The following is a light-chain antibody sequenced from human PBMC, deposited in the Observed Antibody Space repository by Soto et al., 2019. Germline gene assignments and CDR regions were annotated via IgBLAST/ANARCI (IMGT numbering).Light chain of an antibody. CDR2: GAS. J-gene: IGKJ3*01. CDR1: ESISSF. V-gene: IGKV1-39*01. CDR3: QQSSSSLFT. Sequence: DIQMTQSPSSLSASAGDRVTITCRASESISSFLNWYQQKPGKAPNLLIYGASNLQTGVPSRFTGSGSGTDFTLTISSLQSEDFATYYCQQSSSSLFTFGPGTKVDLK.